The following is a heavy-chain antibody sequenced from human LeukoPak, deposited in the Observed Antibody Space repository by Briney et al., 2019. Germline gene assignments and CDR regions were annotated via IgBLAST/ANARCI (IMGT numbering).Heavy chain of an antibody. Sequence: PSETLSLTCTVSGYSISSGYYWGWIRQPPGKGLGWIGSIYHSGSTYYNPSLKSRVTISVDTSKNRFSLKLSSVTAADTAVYYCARRVGYYYDSSGYLADGAFDIWGQGTMVTVSS. J-gene: IGHJ3*02. CDR1: GYSISSGYY. CDR2: IYHSGST. CDR3: ARRVGYYYDSSGYLADGAFDI. V-gene: IGHV4-38-2*02. D-gene: IGHD3-22*01.